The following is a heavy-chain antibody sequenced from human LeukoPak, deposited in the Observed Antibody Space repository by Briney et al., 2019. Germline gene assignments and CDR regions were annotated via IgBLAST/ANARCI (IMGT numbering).Heavy chain of an antibody. CDR1: GFTFSDYY. V-gene: IGHV3-11*05. CDR3: ARGAKYCSSTRCYEDAFDI. Sequence: PGGSLRLSCAASGFTFSDYYMNWIRQAPGKGLEWVSYISSSSYYTNYADSVKGRFTISRDNAKNSLYLQMNSLRAEDTAVYYCARGAKYCSSTRCYEDAFDIWGQGTMVTVSS. CDR2: ISSSSYYT. J-gene: IGHJ3*02. D-gene: IGHD2-2*01.